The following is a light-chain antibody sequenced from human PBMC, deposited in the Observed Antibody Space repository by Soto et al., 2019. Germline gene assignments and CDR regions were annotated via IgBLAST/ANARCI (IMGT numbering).Light chain of an antibody. J-gene: IGLJ1*01. Sequence: QLVLTQPPSVSGAPGQRVTISCTGSSSNIGAGYDVHWYQQLPGTAPKLLIYGNTNRPSGVPDRFSGSKSGTSASLAITGLQAEDEADYSCQSYDSSLSGSYVFGTGTKVTVL. CDR2: GNT. CDR3: QSYDSSLSGSYV. V-gene: IGLV1-40*01. CDR1: SSNIGAGYD.